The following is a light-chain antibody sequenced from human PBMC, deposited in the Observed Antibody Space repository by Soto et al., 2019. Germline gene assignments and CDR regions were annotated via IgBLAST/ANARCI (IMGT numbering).Light chain of an antibody. CDR3: SSYTSSHGV. CDR2: DVS. CDR1: SSDVGGYNY. V-gene: IGLV2-14*01. J-gene: IGLJ3*02. Sequence: QSALTQPASVSGSPGQSITISCTGTSSDVGGYNYVSWYQQHPGKAPKLMIYDVSNRPSGVSNRFSGSKSGNTASLTISGLQAEDEADYYCSSYTSSHGVFGGGTKVTVL.